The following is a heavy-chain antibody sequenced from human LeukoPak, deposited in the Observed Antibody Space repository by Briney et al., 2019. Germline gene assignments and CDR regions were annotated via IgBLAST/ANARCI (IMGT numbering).Heavy chain of an antibody. CDR3: VRAGEMATNPLFDY. D-gene: IGHD5-24*01. Sequence: PSETLSLTCTVSGGSISSYYWSWIRQPPGKGLEWIGYIYYSGSTNYNPSLKSRVTISVDTSKNQFSLKLSSVTAADTAVYYCVRAGEMATNPLFDYWGQGTLVTVSS. J-gene: IGHJ4*02. CDR1: GGSISSYY. V-gene: IGHV4-59*01. CDR2: IYYSGST.